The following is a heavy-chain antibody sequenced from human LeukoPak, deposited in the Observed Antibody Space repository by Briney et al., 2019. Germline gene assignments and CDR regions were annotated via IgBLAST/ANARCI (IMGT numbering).Heavy chain of an antibody. CDR3: ARSTGTTMFIDY. CDR2: IYHSGST. J-gene: IGHJ4*02. V-gene: IGHV4-38-2*01. D-gene: IGHD3-10*02. Sequence: SETLSLTCAVSGYSISSGYYWGWIRQPPGKGLEWIGSIYHSGSTYYNPSLKSRVTISVDTSKNQFSLKLSSVTAADTAVYYCARSTGTTMFIDYWGQGTLVTVSS. CDR1: GYSISSGYY.